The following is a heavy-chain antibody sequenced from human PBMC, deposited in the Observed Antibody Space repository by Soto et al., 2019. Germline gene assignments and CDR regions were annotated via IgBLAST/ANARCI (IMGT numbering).Heavy chain of an antibody. CDR3: AASIFSYCLDV. V-gene: IGHV5-51*01. CDR1: GYTFTNYW. Sequence: VESLKISCKGSGYTFTNYWIGWVRQMPGKGLEWMGIIYPGDSDTKYNPSFQGQVTISADKSITTTYLQWSSLKASDTAIYYCAASIFSYCLDVWGQRTKVTDAS. J-gene: IGHJ6*01. CDR2: IYPGDSDT.